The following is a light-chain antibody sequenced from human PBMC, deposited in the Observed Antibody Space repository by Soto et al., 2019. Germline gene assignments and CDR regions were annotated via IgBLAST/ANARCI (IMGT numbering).Light chain of an antibody. V-gene: IGKV3-20*01. Sequence: EIVLTQSPGTLSLSPGERATLSCRASQSVSSSYLAWYQQKPGQAPRLLIYGASSRATGIPDRFSGSGSGTDFTLTISRLQPEYFAVHYCQQYGSSPWITFGQGTRLEIK. J-gene: IGKJ5*01. CDR2: GAS. CDR1: QSVSSSY. CDR3: QQYGSSPWIT.